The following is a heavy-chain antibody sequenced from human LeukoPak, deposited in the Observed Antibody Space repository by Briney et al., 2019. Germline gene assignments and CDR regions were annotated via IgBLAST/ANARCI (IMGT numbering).Heavy chain of an antibody. CDR2: ISYDGSNK. D-gene: IGHD5-24*01. J-gene: IGHJ4*02. CDR3: ARDRTRDGYNQGRVFDY. Sequence: PGGSLRLSCAASGFTFRNYVIHWVRQAPGKGLEWVAVISYDGSNKYYADSVKGRFTISRDNSKNTLYLQMNSLRAEDTAVYYCARDRTRDGYNQGRVFDYWGQGTLVTVSS. CDR1: GFTFRNYV. V-gene: IGHV3-30-3*01.